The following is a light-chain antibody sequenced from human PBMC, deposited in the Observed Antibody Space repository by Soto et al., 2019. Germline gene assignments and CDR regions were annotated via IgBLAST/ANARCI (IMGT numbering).Light chain of an antibody. CDR2: GAS. CDR3: HQFSMSPWT. CDR1: QSVSSRY. Sequence: EIVLTQSPGTLSLSPGERATLSCRASQSVSSRYIAWYQHKLGQAPRLLIYGASSRATGIADRFAGSGSGTEFTLTIRRLEPEDFAVYYCHQFSMSPWTFGQGTKVDIK. V-gene: IGKV3-20*01. J-gene: IGKJ1*01.